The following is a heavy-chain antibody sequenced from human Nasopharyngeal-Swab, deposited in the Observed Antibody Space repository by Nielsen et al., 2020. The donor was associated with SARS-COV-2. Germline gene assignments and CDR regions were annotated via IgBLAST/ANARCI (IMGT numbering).Heavy chain of an antibody. D-gene: IGHD6-13*01. CDR3: ARAGKGTAKFDY. CDR1: GGSISSGGYY. J-gene: IGHJ4*02. V-gene: IGHV4-31*03. CDR2: IYYSGST. Sequence: LRLSCTVSGGSISSGGYYWSWIRQHPGKGLEWIGYIYYSGSTYYNPSLKSRVTISVDTSKNQFSLKLSSVTAADTAVYYCARAGKGTAKFDYWGQGTLVTVSS.